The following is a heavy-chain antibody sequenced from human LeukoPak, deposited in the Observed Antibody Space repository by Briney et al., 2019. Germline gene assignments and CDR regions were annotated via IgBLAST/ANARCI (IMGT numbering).Heavy chain of an antibody. V-gene: IGHV1-18*01. J-gene: IGHJ6*04. CDR1: GYTFTNYG. Sequence: GASVKVCCKASGYTFTNYGVSWVRQAPGQGLGWMRWISAYNGNTNYAQKLQGRVTMTTDTSTSTAYMELRSMRSDDTAVYYCARDDHYASCSSTSCQGVDVWGKGTTVTVSS. D-gene: IGHD2-2*01. CDR3: ARDDHYASCSSTSCQGVDV. CDR2: ISAYNGNT.